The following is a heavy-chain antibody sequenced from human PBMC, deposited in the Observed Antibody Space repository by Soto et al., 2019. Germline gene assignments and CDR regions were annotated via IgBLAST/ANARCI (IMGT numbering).Heavy chain of an antibody. D-gene: IGHD3-10*01. CDR3: ARDPYYYGSGSYYNENYYYYYIDV. CDR2: ISSRRSYI. CDR1: GFTFSSYS. V-gene: IGHV3-21*01. J-gene: IGHJ6*03. Sequence: EVQLVESGGGLVKPGGSLRLSCAASGFTFSSYSMNWVRQAPGKGLEWVSCISSRRSYIYQADSVKGRFTISRDNAKNSRYLQMNSLRAEDTAVYYCARDPYYYGSGSYYNENYYYYYIDVWGKGTTVTVSS.